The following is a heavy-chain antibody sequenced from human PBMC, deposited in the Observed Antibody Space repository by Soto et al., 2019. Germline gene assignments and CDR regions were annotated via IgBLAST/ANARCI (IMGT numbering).Heavy chain of an antibody. CDR2: TIPIFGTA. D-gene: IGHD2-15*01. V-gene: IGHV1-69*13. CDR1: AGTFSSYA. Sequence: SVKVSCKASAGTFSSYAISWVRQAPGQGLEWMGGTIPIFGTANYAQKFQGRVTITADESTSTAYMELSSLRSEDTAVYYCARVVAPKYYFDYWGQGTLVTVSS. J-gene: IGHJ4*02. CDR3: ARVVAPKYYFDY.